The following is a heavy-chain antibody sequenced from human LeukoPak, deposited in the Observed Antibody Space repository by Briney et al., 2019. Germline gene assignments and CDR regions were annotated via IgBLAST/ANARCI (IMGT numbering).Heavy chain of an antibody. CDR2: TYYRSKWYN. CDR1: GDSVSSNSAA. J-gene: IGHJ6*03. CDR3: ARDGGNLAYCGGDCLEGYMDV. D-gene: IGHD2-21*01. Sequence: SQTLSLTCAISGDSVSSNSAAWNWIRQSPSRGLEWLGRTYYRSKWYNDYAVSVKSRITINPDTSKNQFSLQLNSVTPEDTAVYYCARDGGNLAYCGGDCLEGYMDVWGKGTTVTVSS. V-gene: IGHV6-1*01.